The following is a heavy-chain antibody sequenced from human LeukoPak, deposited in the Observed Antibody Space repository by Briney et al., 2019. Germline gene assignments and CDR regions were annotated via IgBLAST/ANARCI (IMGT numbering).Heavy chain of an antibody. CDR1: GFMFSNYG. Sequence: GGSLRLSCAASGFMFSNYGMNWVRQAPGKGLEWVSSISTSSTYIFYADSVKGRFTISRDNAKNSLYLQMNSLRAEDTALYYCARAPHYYYMDVWGKGTTVTVSS. V-gene: IGHV3-21*04. CDR3: ARAPHYYYMDV. CDR2: ISTSSTYI. J-gene: IGHJ6*03.